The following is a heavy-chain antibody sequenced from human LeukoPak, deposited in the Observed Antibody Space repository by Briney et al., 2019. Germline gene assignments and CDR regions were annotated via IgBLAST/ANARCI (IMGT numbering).Heavy chain of an antibody. CDR1: GCTFSSYS. Sequence: SVKVSCKASGCTFSSYSISWVRQAPGQGLEWMGGINPIFGTANYAQKFQGRVTITTDESTSTAYMELSRLRSDDTAVYYCASTPSPGTHGYSYGYGWGQGTLVTVSS. V-gene: IGHV1-69*05. CDR3: ASTPSPGTHGYSYGYG. CDR2: INPIFGTA. D-gene: IGHD5-18*01. J-gene: IGHJ4*02.